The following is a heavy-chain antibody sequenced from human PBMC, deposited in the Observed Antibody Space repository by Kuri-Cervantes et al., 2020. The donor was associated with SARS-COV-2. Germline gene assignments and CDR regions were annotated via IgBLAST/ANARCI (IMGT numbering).Heavy chain of an antibody. J-gene: IGHJ3*02. D-gene: IGHD4-17*01. Sequence: ESLKISCAASGFTFSDYYMSWIRQPAGKGLEWIGRIYPSGSTNYNPSLKSRVTMSVDTSKNQLSLKLSSVTAADTAVYYCARYDYGDYVDAFDIWGQGTRVT. V-gene: IGHV4-4*07. CDR3: ARYDYGDYVDAFDI. CDR1: GFTFSDYY. CDR2: IYPSGST.